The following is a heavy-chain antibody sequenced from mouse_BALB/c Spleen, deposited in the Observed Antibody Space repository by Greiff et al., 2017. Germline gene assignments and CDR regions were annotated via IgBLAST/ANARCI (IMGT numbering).Heavy chain of an antibody. CDR2: ISSGSSTI. CDR3: ARWLLDYFDY. CDR1: GFTFSSFG. Sequence: EVMLVESGGGLVQPGGSRKLSCAASGFTFSSFGMHWVRQAPEKGLEWVAYISSGSSTIYYADTVKGRFTISRDNPKNTLFLQMTSLRSEDTAMYYCARWLLDYFDYWGQGTTLTVSS. D-gene: IGHD2-3*01. J-gene: IGHJ2*01. V-gene: IGHV5-17*02.